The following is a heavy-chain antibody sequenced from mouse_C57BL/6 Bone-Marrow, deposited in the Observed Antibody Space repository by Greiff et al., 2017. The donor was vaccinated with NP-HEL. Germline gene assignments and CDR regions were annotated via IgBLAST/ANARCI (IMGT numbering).Heavy chain of an antibody. J-gene: IGHJ1*03. Sequence: QVQLQQPGAELVKPGASVKLSCKASGYTFTSYWMHWVKQRPGQGLEWIGMIHPNSGSTNYNEKFKSKATLTVDKASSTGYMQLSSLTAEDSAVYYCASSTVVATRWYFDVWGKGTTVTVSS. D-gene: IGHD1-1*01. CDR3: ASSTVVATRWYFDV. CDR1: GYTFTSYW. CDR2: IHPNSGST. V-gene: IGHV1-64*01.